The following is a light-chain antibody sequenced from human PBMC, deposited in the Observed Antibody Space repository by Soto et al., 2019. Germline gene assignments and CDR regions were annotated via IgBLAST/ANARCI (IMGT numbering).Light chain of an antibody. V-gene: IGKV1-27*01. Sequence: DIQMTQSPSSLSASVGDRVTITCRASQGIRNSLAWYQQKPGEVPKLLIYAGSTLQSGVPSRFSGSGSGTDFTLTISSLQPEDVPTYYCQKLYSAPFTFGPGTKVELK. CDR1: QGIRNS. CDR3: QKLYSAPFT. CDR2: AGS. J-gene: IGKJ3*01.